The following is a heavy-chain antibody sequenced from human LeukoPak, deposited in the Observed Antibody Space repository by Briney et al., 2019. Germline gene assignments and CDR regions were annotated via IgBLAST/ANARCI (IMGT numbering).Heavy chain of an antibody. D-gene: IGHD3-3*02. CDR2: ISSSGSYI. V-gene: IGHV3-21*01. Sequence: GSLRLSCAASGVTFSDSAMTWVRQVPVKGLEWVSSISSSGSYIYYADSVKGRSTISRDNAKNSLYLQMNSLRADDTAVCHCARGAGTIFGEYYYYMDVWGKGTAVTVSS. J-gene: IGHJ6*03. CDR1: GVTFSDSA. CDR3: ARGAGTIFGEYYYYMDV.